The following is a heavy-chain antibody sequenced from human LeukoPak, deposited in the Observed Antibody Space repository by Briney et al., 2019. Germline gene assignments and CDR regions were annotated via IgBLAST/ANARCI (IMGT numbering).Heavy chain of an antibody. D-gene: IGHD6-19*01. Sequence: PSETLSLTCTVSGGSVSSGSYYWSWIRQPPGKGLEWMGYIYYSGSTNYNPSLKSRVTISVDTSKNQFSLKLSSVTAADTAVYYCARVGSSGWSRGGDYWYFDLWGRGTLVTVSS. CDR2: IYYSGST. CDR3: ARVGSSGWSRGGDYWYFDL. V-gene: IGHV4-61*01. J-gene: IGHJ2*01. CDR1: GGSVSSGSYY.